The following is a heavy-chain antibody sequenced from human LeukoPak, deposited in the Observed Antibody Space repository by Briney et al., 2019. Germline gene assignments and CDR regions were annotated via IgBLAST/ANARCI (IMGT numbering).Heavy chain of an antibody. J-gene: IGHJ4*02. CDR1: GFTFSTYW. D-gene: IGHD5-12*01. V-gene: IGHV3-7*03. Sequence: GGSLRLSCAASGFTFSTYWMAWVRQAPGKGLEWVANIYGDGSRKNYLDSVKGRFTISRDNTKNSVYLQMNSLRAEDTALYYCAKVGYSGYDANFDYWGQGTLVTVSS. CDR3: AKVGYSGYDANFDY. CDR2: IYGDGSRK.